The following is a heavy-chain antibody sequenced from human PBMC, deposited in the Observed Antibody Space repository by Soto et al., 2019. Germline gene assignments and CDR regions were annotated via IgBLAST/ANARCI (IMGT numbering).Heavy chain of an antibody. Sequence: PGGSLRLSCASSVFTFSSYSMNCVRQSPGKGLEWVSSISSSSSYIYYADSVKGRFTISRDNAKNSLYLQMNSLRAEDTAVYYCARDRIAAAGPGRYYYYGMDVWGQATTVMVS. J-gene: IGHJ6*02. CDR3: ARDRIAAAGPGRYYYYGMDV. CDR1: VFTFSSYS. CDR2: ISSSSSYI. D-gene: IGHD6-13*01. V-gene: IGHV3-21*01.